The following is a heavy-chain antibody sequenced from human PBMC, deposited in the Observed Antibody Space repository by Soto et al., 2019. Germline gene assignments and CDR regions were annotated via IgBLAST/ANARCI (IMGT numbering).Heavy chain of an antibody. V-gene: IGHV3-30-3*01. CDR2: ISYDGSNK. CDR1: GFTFSSYA. D-gene: IGHD1-1*01. CDR3: ARDRCNWNDGYGMDV. J-gene: IGHJ6*02. Sequence: QVQLVESGGGVVQPGRSLRLSCAASGFTFSSYAMHWVRQAPGKGLEWVAVISYDGSNKYYADAVKGRFTISRDNSKNTLYLQMNSLRAEDKAVYYGARDRCNWNDGYGMDVWGQGTTVTVCS.